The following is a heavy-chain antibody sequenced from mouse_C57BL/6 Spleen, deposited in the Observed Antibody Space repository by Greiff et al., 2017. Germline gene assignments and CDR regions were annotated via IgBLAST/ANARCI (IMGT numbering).Heavy chain of an antibody. J-gene: IGHJ1*03. CDR3: TREDSNYWYFDV. CDR2: ISSGGDYI. CDR1: GFTFSSYA. V-gene: IGHV5-9-1*02. Sequence: EVQRVESGEGLVKPGGSLKLSCAASGFTFSSYAMSWVRQTPEKRLEWVAYISSGGDYIYYADTVKGRFTISRDNARNTLYLQMSSLKSEDTAMYYCTREDSNYWYFDVWGTGTTVTVSS. D-gene: IGHD2-5*01.